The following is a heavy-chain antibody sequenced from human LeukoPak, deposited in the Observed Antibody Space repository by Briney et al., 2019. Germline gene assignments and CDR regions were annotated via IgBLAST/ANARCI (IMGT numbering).Heavy chain of an antibody. J-gene: IGHJ4*02. CDR1: GGSISSDDYY. V-gene: IGHV4-30-4*02. CDR3: ARGGTMIVAPL. D-gene: IGHD3-22*01. Sequence: PSETLSLTCIVSGGSISSDDYYWSWIRQPPGKGLEWIGYIYYSGNTYYNPSLKSRVTISVDTSKNQFSLKLSSVTAADTAVYYCARGGTMIVAPLWGQGTLVTVSS. CDR2: IYYSGNT.